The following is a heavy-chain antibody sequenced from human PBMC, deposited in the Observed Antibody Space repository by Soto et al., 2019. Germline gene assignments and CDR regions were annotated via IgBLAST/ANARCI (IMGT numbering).Heavy chain of an antibody. V-gene: IGHV3-30-3*01. CDR1: GFTFSSYA. D-gene: IGHD5-18*01. CDR2: ISYDGSNK. CDR3: AGNVDTATWYYFDY. J-gene: IGHJ4*02. Sequence: ESGGGVVQPGRSLRLSCAASGFTFSSYAMHWVRQAPGKGLEWVAVISYDGSNKYYADSVKGRFTISRDNSKNTLYLQMNSLRAEDTAVYYCAGNVDTATWYYFDYWGQGTLVTVSS.